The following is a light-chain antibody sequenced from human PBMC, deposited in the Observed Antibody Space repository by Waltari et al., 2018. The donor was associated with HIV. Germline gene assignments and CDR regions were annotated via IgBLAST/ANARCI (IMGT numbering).Light chain of an antibody. J-gene: IGLJ2*01. CDR1: SSDVGGSNY. CDR2: EVS. V-gene: IGLV2-14*01. CDR3: SSYTSSSTVV. Sequence: SALTQPASVSGSPGQSITISCPAPSSDVGGSNYVSWYQQHPGNAPNLMIYEVSNRPSGVSNRFSGSKSGNTASLTISGLQAEDEADYYCSSYTSSSTVVFGGGTKLTVL.